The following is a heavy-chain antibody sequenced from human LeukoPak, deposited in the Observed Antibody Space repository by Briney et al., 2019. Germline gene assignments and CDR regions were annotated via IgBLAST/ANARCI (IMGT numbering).Heavy chain of an antibody. CDR2: MSYDGSNE. Sequence: GGSLRLSRVASGFTFSSYGMHWVRQAPGKGLEWVAVMSYDGSNEYYADSVKGRFTISRDNSKNTLYLHMNSLRAEGTAVYYCAKPILPRDYGLDYWGQGALVTVSS. V-gene: IGHV3-30*18. J-gene: IGHJ4*02. CDR1: GFTFSSYG. D-gene: IGHD4-17*01. CDR3: AKPILPRDYGLDY.